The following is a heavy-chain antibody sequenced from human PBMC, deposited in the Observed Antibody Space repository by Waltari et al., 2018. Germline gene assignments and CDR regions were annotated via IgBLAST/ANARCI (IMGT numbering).Heavy chain of an antibody. CDR1: GFTXSSYS. D-gene: IGHD6-19*01. Sequence: EVQLVESGGGLVQPGGSLXLSCTAPGFTXSSYSLVWVRQAPGRGLEWVATIKKDGREXYYVDSVKGXFTFXRXNAKXXLYXQMNSLRXXXTAVXYCARPYSSXWYINFDXXGQGTLVTVSS. J-gene: IGHJ4*02. CDR3: ARPYSSXWYINFDX. CDR2: IKKDGREX. V-gene: IGHV3-7*01.